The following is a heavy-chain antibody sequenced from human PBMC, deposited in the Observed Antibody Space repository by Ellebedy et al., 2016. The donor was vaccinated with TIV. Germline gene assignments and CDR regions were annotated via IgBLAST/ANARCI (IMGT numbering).Heavy chain of an antibody. CDR2: ISGSGGIT. V-gene: IGHV3-23*01. D-gene: IGHD2-15*01. J-gene: IGHJ4*02. CDR3: AKGSGAYCTGGRCYFFDY. CDR1: GFTFSSYS. Sequence: GESLKISCAASGFTFSSYSMAWVRPPPGKGLERVSSISGSGGITYYADSVKGRFTVSRDNSKNTLDLQMSSLRAEDTAVYYCAKGSGAYCTGGRCYFFDYWGQGTLVTVSS.